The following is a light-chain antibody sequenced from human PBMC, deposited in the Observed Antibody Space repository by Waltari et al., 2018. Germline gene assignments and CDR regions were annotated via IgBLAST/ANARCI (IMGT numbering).Light chain of an antibody. Sequence: DIVMTQSPDSLALSLGERATINRKSSQSVLHSSNNKNYLAWYQQKPGQPPNLLIYWASTRESGVPDRFSGSGSGTDFTLTISSLQAEDVAVYYCQQYYNAPLTFGGGTKVEIK. CDR2: WAS. CDR1: QSVLHSSNNKNY. V-gene: IGKV4-1*01. CDR3: QQYYNAPLT. J-gene: IGKJ4*01.